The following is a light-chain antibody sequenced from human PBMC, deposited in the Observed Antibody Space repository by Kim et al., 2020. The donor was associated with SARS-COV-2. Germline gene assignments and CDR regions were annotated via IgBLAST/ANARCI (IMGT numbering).Light chain of an antibody. CDR1: SGSIASNN. CDR3: QSYDSSNHVV. J-gene: IGLJ2*01. V-gene: IGLV6-57*02. CDR2: EDN. Sequence: NTVTSSCTGSSGSIASNNVQWYQQRPGSAPTTVIYEDNQRPSGVPDRFSGSIDSSSNSASLTISGLKTEDEADYYCQSYDSSNHVVFGGGTQLTVL.